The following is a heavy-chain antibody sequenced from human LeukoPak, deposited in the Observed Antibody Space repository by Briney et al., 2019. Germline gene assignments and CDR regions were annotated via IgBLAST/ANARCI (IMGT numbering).Heavy chain of an antibody. CDR3: AKAGSANYFDY. J-gene: IGHJ4*02. CDR2: ISGSGGYT. Sequence: GGSLRLSCAASGFTFSNYAMSWVRQAPGKGLEWVSVISGSGGYTNYADSVKGRFTISRDNSKNTLYLKMNSLRAEDTAVYYCAKAGSANYFDYWGQGTLVTVSS. CDR1: GFTFSNYA. V-gene: IGHV3-23*01.